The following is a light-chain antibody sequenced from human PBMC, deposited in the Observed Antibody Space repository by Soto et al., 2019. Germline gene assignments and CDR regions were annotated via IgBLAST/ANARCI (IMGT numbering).Light chain of an antibody. Sequence: DIQMTQSPSTLSASVGDRVTITCRASQSISSWLAWYQQKPGKAPKLLIYKASSLESGVPSRFSGSGSGTEFTLTISSLQPDDFATYYCQQYNSWVLTFGGGTKVEIK. J-gene: IGKJ4*01. V-gene: IGKV1-5*03. CDR1: QSISSW. CDR3: QQYNSWVLT. CDR2: KAS.